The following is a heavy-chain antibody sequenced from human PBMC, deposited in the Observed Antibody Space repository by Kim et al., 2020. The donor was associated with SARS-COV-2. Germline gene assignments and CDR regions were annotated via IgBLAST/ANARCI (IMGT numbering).Heavy chain of an antibody. Sequence: STYYADSVKGRFTISRDKSKNTLYLQMNSLRAEDTAVYYCAKMGGGAFDIWGQGTMVTVSS. J-gene: IGHJ3*02. D-gene: IGHD3-16*01. CDR2: ST. CDR3: AKMGGGAFDI. V-gene: IGHV3-23*01.